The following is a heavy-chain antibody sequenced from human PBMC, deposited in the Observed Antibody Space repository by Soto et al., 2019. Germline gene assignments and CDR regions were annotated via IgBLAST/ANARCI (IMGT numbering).Heavy chain of an antibody. J-gene: IGHJ4*02. V-gene: IGHV4-31*03. Sequence: QVQLQESGPGLVKPSQTLSLTCTVSGGSIASGCYFWTWIRQQTGKGLEWIGYIYNSGGTHYNPSLKSRVTISADTSTSQFSLTLSSVTAADTAVYYCARMGLGYSGYDWNAYWGQGTLVTVSS. D-gene: IGHD5-12*01. CDR2: IYNSGGT. CDR1: GGSIASGCYF. CDR3: ARMGLGYSGYDWNAY.